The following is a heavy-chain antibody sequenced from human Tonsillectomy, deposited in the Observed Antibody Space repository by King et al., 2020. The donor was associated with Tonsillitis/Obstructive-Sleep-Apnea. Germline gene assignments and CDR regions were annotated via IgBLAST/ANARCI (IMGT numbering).Heavy chain of an antibody. Sequence: VQLVESGGGLVQPGGSLRLSCAASGFTLSDHYMDWVRQSPGKGLEWVGCTRNKANSYTTEYAASVKGRFTISRDDSKNSLYLQMNSLKTEDAAVYYCARGVGKEGPWGQGTLVTVSS. CDR3: ARGVGKEGP. J-gene: IGHJ5*02. CDR2: TRNKANSYTT. CDR1: GFTLSDHY. D-gene: IGHD1-26*01. V-gene: IGHV3-72*01.